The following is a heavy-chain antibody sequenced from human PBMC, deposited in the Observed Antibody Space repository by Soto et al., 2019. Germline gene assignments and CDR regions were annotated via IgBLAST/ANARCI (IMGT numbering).Heavy chain of an antibody. D-gene: IGHD6-19*01. J-gene: IGHJ3*02. CDR1: GFTFATYS. Sequence: EAQLVESGGGLVQPGGSLRLSCAASGFTFATYSMNWVRQAPGKGLEWVSYISDSSATRYYADSVTGRFTISRDNAKNSLYLQMNSLRDEDSALYYCARASGWYPSDAFEIWGQGTPVTVSS. CDR3: ARASGWYPSDAFEI. V-gene: IGHV3-48*02. CDR2: ISDSSATR.